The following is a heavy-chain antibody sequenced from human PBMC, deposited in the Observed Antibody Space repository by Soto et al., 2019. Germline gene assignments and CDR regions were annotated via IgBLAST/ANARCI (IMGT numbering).Heavy chain of an antibody. CDR2: INHSGST. CDR3: ARAPYYYGMDV. V-gene: IGHV4-34*01. CDR1: GGSFSGYY. Sequence: KPSETLSLTCAVYGGSFSGYYWSWIRQPPGKGLEWIGEINHSGSTNYNPSLKSRVTISVDTSKNQFSLKLSSVTAADTAVYYCARAPYYYGMDVWGQGTTVTVSS. J-gene: IGHJ6*02.